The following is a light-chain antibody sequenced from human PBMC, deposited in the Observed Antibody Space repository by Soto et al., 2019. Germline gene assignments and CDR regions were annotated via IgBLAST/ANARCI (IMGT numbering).Light chain of an antibody. CDR2: EVS. J-gene: IGLJ1*01. Sequence: ALTQPASVSGSPGQSITISCSGTSSDVGGYNYVSWYQQHPGKAPKLMIYEVSNRPSGVSNRFSGSKSGNTASLTISGLQAEDEADYYCSSYTSSSTYVFGTGTKVTVL. CDR1: SSDVGGYNY. V-gene: IGLV2-14*01. CDR3: SSYTSSSTYV.